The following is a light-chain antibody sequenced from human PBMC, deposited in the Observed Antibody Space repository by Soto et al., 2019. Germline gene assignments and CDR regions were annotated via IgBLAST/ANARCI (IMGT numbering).Light chain of an antibody. Sequence: AIQMTQSPSSLSASIGDRVTITCRASQGIRDDLGWYHHKPGKAPKLLIYGASQLQIGVPSRFSGSRSGTDFTLTITVLQPDDIGTYYCLQDYTYPRTFGQGTTVHIK. CDR2: GAS. V-gene: IGKV1-6*01. CDR1: QGIRDD. J-gene: IGKJ1*01. CDR3: LQDYTYPRT.